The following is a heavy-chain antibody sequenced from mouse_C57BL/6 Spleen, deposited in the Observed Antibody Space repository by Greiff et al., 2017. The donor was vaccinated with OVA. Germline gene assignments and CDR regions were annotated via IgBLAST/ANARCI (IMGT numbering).Heavy chain of an antibody. CDR1: GFTFSSYG. D-gene: IGHD2-12*01. V-gene: IGHV5-6*01. CDR3: ARPAYYNAMDY. Sequence: EVQVVESGGDLVKPGGSLKLSCAASGFTFSSYGMSWVRQTPDKRLEWVATISSGGSYTYYPDSVKGRFTISRDNAKNTLYLQMSSLKSEDTAMYYCARPAYYNAMDYWGQGTSVTVSS. J-gene: IGHJ4*01. CDR2: ISSGGSYT.